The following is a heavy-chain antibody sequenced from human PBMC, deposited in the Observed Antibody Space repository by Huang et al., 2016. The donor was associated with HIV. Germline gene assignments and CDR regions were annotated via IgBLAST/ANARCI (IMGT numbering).Heavy chain of an antibody. CDR1: GFTFSSYA. D-gene: IGHD6-13*01. J-gene: IGHJ4*02. CDR3: AKADSGAAAGSLVDY. V-gene: IGHV3-23*01. CDR2: ITGRVSSS. Sequence: EVQLLESGGGLVQPGGSLRLSCAASGFTFSSYAMGWVRQATGKGLEWVSSITGRVSSSYYADSVKGRFTISRDNAKNTLYLQMNSLRAEDTAIYYCAKADSGAAAGSLVDYWGQGTLVTVSS.